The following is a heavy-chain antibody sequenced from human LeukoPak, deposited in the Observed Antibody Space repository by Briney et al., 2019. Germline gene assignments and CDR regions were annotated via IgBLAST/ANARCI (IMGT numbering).Heavy chain of an antibody. J-gene: IGHJ4*02. Sequence: GGSLRLSCAASGFAFNEYTMHWVRQAPGKGLEWVSLITWDGVTTYYADSVKGRFTISRDNSKNSLYLQMNSLSTEDTALYYCGKDLAGSYLLDYWGQGTLVTVSS. CDR3: GKDLAGSYLLDY. D-gene: IGHD1-26*01. CDR1: GFAFNEYT. CDR2: ITWDGVTT. V-gene: IGHV3-43*01.